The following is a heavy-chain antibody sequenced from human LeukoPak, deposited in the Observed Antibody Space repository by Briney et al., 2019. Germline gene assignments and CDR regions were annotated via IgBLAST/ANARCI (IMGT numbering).Heavy chain of an antibody. Sequence: PSETLSLTCAVYGGSFSGYYWSWIRQPPGMGLQWIGEINHSGSTNYNPSLKSRVTISVDTSKNQFSLKLSSVTAADTAVYYCARSSILTGDLLGYWGQGTLVTVSS. V-gene: IGHV4-34*01. CDR3: ARSSILTGDLLGY. J-gene: IGHJ4*02. D-gene: IGHD7-27*01. CDR2: INHSGST. CDR1: GGSFSGYY.